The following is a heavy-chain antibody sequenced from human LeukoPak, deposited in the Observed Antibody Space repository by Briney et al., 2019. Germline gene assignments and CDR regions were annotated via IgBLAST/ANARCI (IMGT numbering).Heavy chain of an antibody. Sequence: SETLPLTCTVSGGSISSSSYYWGWIRQPPGKGLEWIGSIYYSGSTYYNPSLKSRVTISVDTSKNQFSLKLSSVTAADTAVYYCAREGLDYYYYMDVWGKGTTVTVSS. V-gene: IGHV4-39*07. CDR3: AREGLDYYYYMDV. CDR2: IYYSGST. D-gene: IGHD3/OR15-3a*01. J-gene: IGHJ6*03. CDR1: GGSISSSSYY.